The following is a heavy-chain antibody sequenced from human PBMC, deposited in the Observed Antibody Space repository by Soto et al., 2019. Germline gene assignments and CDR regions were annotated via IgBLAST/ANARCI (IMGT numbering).Heavy chain of an antibody. Sequence: EVQLVESGGGLVQPGRSLRLSCAASGFTFDDYAMHWVRQAPGKGLEWVSGISWNSGSIGYADSVKGRFTISRDNAKNSLYLQMNSLRAEDTALYYCANGSGYSGYDYYFDYWGQGTLVTVSS. V-gene: IGHV3-9*01. J-gene: IGHJ4*02. D-gene: IGHD5-12*01. CDR3: ANGSGYSGYDYYFDY. CDR2: ISWNSGSI. CDR1: GFTFDDYA.